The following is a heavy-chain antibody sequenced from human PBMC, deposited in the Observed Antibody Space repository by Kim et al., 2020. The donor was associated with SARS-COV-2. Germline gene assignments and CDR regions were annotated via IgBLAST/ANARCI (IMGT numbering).Heavy chain of an antibody. V-gene: IGHV3-30-3*01. CDR1: GFTFSSYA. D-gene: IGHD6-19*01. J-gene: IGHJ2*01. CDR3: ARARSSGWAGWYFDL. CDR2: ISYDGSNK. Sequence: GGSLRLSCAASGFTFSSYAMHWVRQAPGKGLEWVAVISYDGSNKYYADSVKGRFTISRDNSKNTLYLQMNSLRAEDTAVYYCARARSSGWAGWYFDLWGRGTLVTVSS.